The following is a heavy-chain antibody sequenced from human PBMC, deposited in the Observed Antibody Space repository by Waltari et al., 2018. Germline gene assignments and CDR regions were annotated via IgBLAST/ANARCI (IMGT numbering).Heavy chain of an antibody. CDR3: TRDLYGSGGDWFDP. CDR2: IGGTHSNI. J-gene: IGHJ5*02. V-gene: IGHV3-21*03. CDR1: GFTFSDHY. D-gene: IGHD3-10*01. Sequence: EVQLVESGGGLVQPGGSLRLSCAAYGFTFSDHYMDWVRQAPGTGLEWVSSIGGTHSNIFYADSVKGRFTVSRDNAKNSLYLHMDNLRAEDSGLYFCTRDLYGSGGDWFDPWGQGTLVTVSS.